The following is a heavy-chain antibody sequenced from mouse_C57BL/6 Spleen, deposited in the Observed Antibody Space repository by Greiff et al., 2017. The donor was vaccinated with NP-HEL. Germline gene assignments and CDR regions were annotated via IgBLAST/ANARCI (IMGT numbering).Heavy chain of an antibody. D-gene: IGHD2-3*01. CDR2: IYPGDGDT. V-gene: IGHV1-80*01. CDR1: GYAFSSYW. Sequence: QVQLQQSGAELVKPGASVKISCKASGYAFSSYWMNWVKQRPGKGLEWIGQIYPGDGDTNYNGKFKGKATLTADKSSSTAYMQLSSLTSEDSAVYFCARDGYQSRYFDYWGQGTTLTVSS. CDR3: ARDGYQSRYFDY. J-gene: IGHJ2*01.